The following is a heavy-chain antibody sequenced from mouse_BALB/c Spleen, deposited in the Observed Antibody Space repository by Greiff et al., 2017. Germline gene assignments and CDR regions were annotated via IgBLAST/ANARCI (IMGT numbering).Heavy chain of an antibody. V-gene: IGHV3-8*02. CDR2: ISYSGST. Sequence: EVQLQESGPSLVKPSQTLSLTCSVTGYSITSGYWYWIRKFPGNKLEYMGYISYSGSTYYNQSLKSRISITRDTSKNQYYLQLNSVTTEDTATYYCARYRNDGYYHRAMDYWGQGTSVTVSS. J-gene: IGHJ4*01. D-gene: IGHD2-3*01. CDR1: GYSITSGY. CDR3: ARYRNDGYYHRAMDY.